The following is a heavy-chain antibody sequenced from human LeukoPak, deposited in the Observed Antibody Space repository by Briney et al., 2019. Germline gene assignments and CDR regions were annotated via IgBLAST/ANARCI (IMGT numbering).Heavy chain of an antibody. V-gene: IGHV3-64*02. CDR3: ARGPSSYFYMDV. CDR1: GFTFSSYG. CDR2: ITANARSK. J-gene: IGHJ6*03. Sequence: GGSLRLSCAASGFTFSSYGMHWVRQGPGKGLEYVSAITANARSKYHADSVRGRFTISRDNSKDTLYLQMGSLRPEDTVVYYCARGPSSYFYMDVWGKGTTVTISS.